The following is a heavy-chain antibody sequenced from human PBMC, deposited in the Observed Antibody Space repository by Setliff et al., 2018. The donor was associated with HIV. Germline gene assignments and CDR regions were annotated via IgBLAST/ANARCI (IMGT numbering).Heavy chain of an antibody. V-gene: IGHV1-69*13. Sequence: SVKVSCKAAGGTFSGHAINWVRQAPGQGVEWMGEIIPLFGTAHHAQKFQGRVTITADDSTSTAYMELSRLRSADTAVYYCARAPAHEHSTGWYSSSNRFDPWGQGTLVTVSS. CDR1: GGTFSGHA. CDR3: ARAPAHEHSTGWYSSSNRFDP. D-gene: IGHD6-19*01. J-gene: IGHJ5*02. CDR2: IIPLFGTA.